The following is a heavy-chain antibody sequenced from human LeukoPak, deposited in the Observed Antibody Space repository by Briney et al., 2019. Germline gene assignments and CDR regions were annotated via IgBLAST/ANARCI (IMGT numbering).Heavy chain of an antibody. Sequence: GGSLRLSCAASGFAVKSSYMNWVRQAPGKGLEWVAGIGYDGSHESEAESVKGRFTISRDNSRNTVYLQMNSLRVDDTAVYYCARGSRELDYWGQGTLVIVSS. V-gene: IGHV3-33*08. CDR1: GFAVKSSY. CDR3: ARGSRELDY. J-gene: IGHJ4*02. CDR2: IGYDGSHE. D-gene: IGHD5-24*01.